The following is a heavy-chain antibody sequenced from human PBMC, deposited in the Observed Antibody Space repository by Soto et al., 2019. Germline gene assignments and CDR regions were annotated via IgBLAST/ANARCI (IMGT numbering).Heavy chain of an antibody. CDR2: VRHTGST. Sequence: SETLSLTCADYGGYFSPYFWTWIRQPPGKGLEWIGEVRHTGSTNYNPSLKSRVTISVDASKNQFSLNLTSVTAADTAVYFCARGRRAAGSQNWFDPWGQGTPVTVSS. V-gene: IGHV4-34*01. CDR1: GGYFSPYF. J-gene: IGHJ5*02. CDR3: ARGRRAAGSQNWFDP. D-gene: IGHD6-13*01.